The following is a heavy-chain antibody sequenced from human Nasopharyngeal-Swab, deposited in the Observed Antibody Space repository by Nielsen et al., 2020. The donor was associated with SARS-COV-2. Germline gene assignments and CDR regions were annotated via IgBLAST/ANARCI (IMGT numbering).Heavy chain of an antibody. D-gene: IGHD3-10*01. V-gene: IGHV4-59*01. CDR1: NGSISSYY. J-gene: IGHJ5*02. CDR2: IHYTGNT. CDR3: ARGVRPINMVGGVILSLDP. Sequence: SETLSLTCSVSNGSISSYYWSWIRQPPGKGLEWIGYIHYTGNTNYNPSLKSRVTISVDPSKNQFSLTLNSLTAADTAIYYCARGVRPINMVGGVILSLDPWGQGTLVTVSS.